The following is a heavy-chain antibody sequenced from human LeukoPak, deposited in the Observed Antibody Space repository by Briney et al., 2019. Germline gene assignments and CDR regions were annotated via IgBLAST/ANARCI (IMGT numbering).Heavy chain of an antibody. Sequence: PSETLSLTCTVSGGSISSYYWSRLRQPPGKGLEWIGYIYYSGSTNYNPSLKSRVTISVDTSKNQFSLKLSSVTAADTAVYYCARHSPTYDAFDIWGQGTMVTVSS. V-gene: IGHV4-59*08. CDR3: ARHSPTYDAFDI. CDR2: IYYSGST. CDR1: GGSISSYY. J-gene: IGHJ3*02.